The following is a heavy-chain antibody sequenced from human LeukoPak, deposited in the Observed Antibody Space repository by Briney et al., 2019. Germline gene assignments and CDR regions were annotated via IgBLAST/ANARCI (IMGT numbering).Heavy chain of an antibody. J-gene: IGHJ4*02. CDR1: GFTFSDYY. D-gene: IGHD1-26*01. CDR3: ARGMRLGAPKRPYYFDY. CDR2: ISSSGSTI. V-gene: IGHV3-11*04. Sequence: PGGSLRLSCAASGFTFSDYYMSWIRQAPGKGLEWVSYISSSGSTIYYADSVKGRSTISRDNAKNSLYLQMNSLRAEDTAVYYCARGMRLGAPKRPYYFDYWGQGTLVTVSS.